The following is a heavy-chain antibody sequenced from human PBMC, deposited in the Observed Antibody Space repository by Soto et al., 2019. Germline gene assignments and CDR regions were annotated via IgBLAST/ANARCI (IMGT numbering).Heavy chain of an antibody. CDR2: INGYTGNT. Sequence: QVQLVQSGAEVKKPGASVKVSCKASGYTFTSYGLSWVRQAPGQGLEWMGWINGYTGNTNYAQKFQGRVTMTTDTSTNTAYLDLWTLISADTAVYYCARSWVTGKGGIDVWGQGTTVTASS. J-gene: IGHJ6*02. CDR3: ARSWVTGKGGIDV. CDR1: GYTFTSYG. D-gene: IGHD3-16*01. V-gene: IGHV1-18*01.